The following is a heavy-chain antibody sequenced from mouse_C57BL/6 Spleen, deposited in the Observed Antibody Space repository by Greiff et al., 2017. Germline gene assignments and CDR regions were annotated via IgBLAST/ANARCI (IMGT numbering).Heavy chain of an antibody. Sequence: EVQLQQSGPELVKPGASVKISCKASGYTFTDYYMNWVKQSHGKSLEWIGDINPNNGGTSYNQKFKGKATLTVDKSSSTAYMELRSLTSEDSAVYYCAGNDYDDAMDYWGQGTSVTVSS. D-gene: IGHD2-4*01. CDR2: INPNNGGT. CDR3: AGNDYDDAMDY. V-gene: IGHV1-26*01. CDR1: GYTFTDYY. J-gene: IGHJ4*01.